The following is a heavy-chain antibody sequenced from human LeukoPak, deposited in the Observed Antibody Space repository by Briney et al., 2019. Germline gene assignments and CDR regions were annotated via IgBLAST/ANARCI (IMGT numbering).Heavy chain of an antibody. CDR2: IYYSGST. CDR3: ARGSPAAPLDY. J-gene: IGHJ4*02. V-gene: IGHV4-59*01. D-gene: IGHD6-25*01. Sequence: SETLSLTCTVSGGSISSYYWSWIRPPPGKGLEWIGYIYYSGSTNYNPSLKSRVSISVDTSKNQFSLKLNSVTAADTAVYYCARGSPAAPLDYWGQGTLVTVSS. CDR1: GGSISSYY.